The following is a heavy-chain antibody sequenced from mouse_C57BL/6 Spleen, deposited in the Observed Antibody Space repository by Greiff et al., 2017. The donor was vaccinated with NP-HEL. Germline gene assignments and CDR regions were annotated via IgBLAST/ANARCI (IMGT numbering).Heavy chain of an antibody. CDR2: IDPETGGT. V-gene: IGHV1-15*01. CDR1: GYTFTDYE. CDR3: TRGLRRAWFAY. Sequence: VQLQQSGAELVRPGASVTLSCKASGYTFTDYEMHWVKQTPVHGLEWIGAIDPETGGTAYNQKFKGKAILTADKSSSTAYMELRSLTSEDSAVYYCTRGLRRAWFAYWGQGTLVTVSA. J-gene: IGHJ3*01. D-gene: IGHD2-4*01.